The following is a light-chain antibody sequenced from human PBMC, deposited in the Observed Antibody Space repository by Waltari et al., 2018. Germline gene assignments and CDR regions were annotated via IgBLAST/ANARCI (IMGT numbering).Light chain of an antibody. Sequence: EIALTQSPGTLSLSPGERATLSCRASQSVSSSYLAWYHHKPGQAPRLLIYGASNRATGIPDRFSGSGSGTDFTLTINGLEPEDFAVYYCQYADTSLITFGQGTRLEIK. J-gene: IGKJ5*01. CDR1: QSVSSSY. CDR2: GAS. CDR3: QYADTSLIT. V-gene: IGKV3-20*01.